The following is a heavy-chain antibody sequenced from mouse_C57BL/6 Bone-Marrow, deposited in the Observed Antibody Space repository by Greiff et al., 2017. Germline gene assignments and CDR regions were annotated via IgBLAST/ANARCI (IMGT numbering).Heavy chain of an antibody. J-gene: IGHJ1*03. V-gene: IGHV1-85*01. CDR2: IYPRDGST. CDR3: ARLEFDGSSGDWYFDV. D-gene: IGHD1-1*01. CDR1: GYTFTSYD. Sequence: VKVVESGPELVKPGASVKLFCKASGYTFTSYDINWVKQRPGQGLEWIGWIYPRDGSTKYNEKFKGKATLTVDTSSSTAYMELHSLTSEDSAVYFCARLEFDGSSGDWYFDVWGTGTTVTVSS.